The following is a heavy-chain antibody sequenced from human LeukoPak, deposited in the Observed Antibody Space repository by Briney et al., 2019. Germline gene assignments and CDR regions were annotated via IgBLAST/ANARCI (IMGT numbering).Heavy chain of an antibody. V-gene: IGHV1-2*02. J-gene: IGHJ4*02. CDR1: GYTFTGYY. CDR3: AREEGSGWTYFDY. Sequence: ASVKVSCKASGYTFTGYYMHWVRQAPGQGLEWMGWINPNSGGTNYAQKFQGRVTMTRDTPISTAYMELSRLRSDDTAVYYCAREEGSGWTYFDYWGQGTLVTVSS. D-gene: IGHD6-19*01. CDR2: INPNSGGT.